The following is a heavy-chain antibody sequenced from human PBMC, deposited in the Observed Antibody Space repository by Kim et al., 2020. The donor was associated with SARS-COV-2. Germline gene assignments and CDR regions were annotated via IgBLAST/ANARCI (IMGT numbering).Heavy chain of an antibody. D-gene: IGHD3-10*01. CDR2: INPSGGST. Sequence: ASVKVSCEASGYTFTSYYMHWVRQAPGQGLEWMGMINPSGGSTSYAQKLQGRVTMTRDTSTRTVYMELSSLRSEDTAVFYCARSLGSGSGAYGMDVWGQGTTVTVSS. CDR1: GYTFTSYY. CDR3: ARSLGSGSGAYGMDV. J-gene: IGHJ6*02. V-gene: IGHV1-46*01.